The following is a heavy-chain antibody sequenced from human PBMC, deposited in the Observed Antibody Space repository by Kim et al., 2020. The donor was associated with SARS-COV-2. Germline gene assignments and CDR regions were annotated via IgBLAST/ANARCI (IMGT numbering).Heavy chain of an antibody. CDR1: GDSINSAHYF. J-gene: IGHJ5*02. CDR2: IYYSGAA. D-gene: IGHD3-3*01. CDR3: ARTRMIFGVVRDQWFDP. Sequence: SETLSLTCTVSGDSINSAHYFWSWIRQLPGKGLEWIGYIYYSGAAYYNPSLESRVTISVDTSKKQFSLKLNSVTAADTAIYHCARTRMIFGVVRDQWFDPWGQGTQVTVSS. V-gene: IGHV4-31*03.